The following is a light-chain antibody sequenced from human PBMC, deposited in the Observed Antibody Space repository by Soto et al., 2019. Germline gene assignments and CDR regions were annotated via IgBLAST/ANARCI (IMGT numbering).Light chain of an antibody. V-gene: IGKV3-20*01. CDR3: QQHGTSPYT. Sequence: PGERATLSCWASQSLRSSYLAWYQRKPGQAPRLLMFGASRRATGIPDRFNGSGPGTDFILTISRLEPEDVAVYYCQQHGTSPYTFGQGTVLEIK. CDR1: QSLRSSY. J-gene: IGKJ2*01. CDR2: GAS.